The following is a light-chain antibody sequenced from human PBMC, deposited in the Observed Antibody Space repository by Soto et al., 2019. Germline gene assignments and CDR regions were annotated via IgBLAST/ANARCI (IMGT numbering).Light chain of an antibody. CDR2: DAS. V-gene: IGKV3-11*01. CDR1: QSVSSY. Sequence: EIVLTQSPATLSLSPGERATLSCRASQSVSSYLAWYQQKPGRAPRLLIYDASNRATGIPARFSGSGSGTDFTLTISSLEPEDFAVYYCQRRSNSWTFGQGTKVDIK. J-gene: IGKJ1*01. CDR3: QRRSNSWT.